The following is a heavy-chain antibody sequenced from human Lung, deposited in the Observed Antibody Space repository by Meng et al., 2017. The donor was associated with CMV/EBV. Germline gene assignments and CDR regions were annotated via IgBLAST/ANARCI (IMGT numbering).Heavy chain of an antibody. Sequence: GGSLRLSCAASGFIFSKYVMHWVRQAPGKGLEWVAALSSDGNTKYYGNSARGRFTMSRDNSQNTVYLDMQGLRPEDTALYYCARELKLRVNFDNWGQGTMVTVYS. CDR2: LSSDGNTK. CDR3: ARELKLRVNFDN. CDR1: GFIFSKYV. D-gene: IGHD6-6*01. J-gene: IGHJ4*02. V-gene: IGHV3-30*03.